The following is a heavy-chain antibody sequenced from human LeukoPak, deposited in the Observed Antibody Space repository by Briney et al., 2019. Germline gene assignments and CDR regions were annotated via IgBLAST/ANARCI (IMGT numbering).Heavy chain of an antibody. Sequence: ASVKVSCKASRYTFTNYGISWVRQAPGQGLEWMGWISGYNDNTKYAQKLQGRVTKTTDTSMSTAYMELRSLRSDDTAVYYCARNYYDNSGYYYFDYWGQGTLVTVSS. V-gene: IGHV1-18*01. J-gene: IGHJ4*02. CDR3: ARNYYDNSGYYYFDY. D-gene: IGHD3-22*01. CDR1: RYTFTNYG. CDR2: ISGYNDNT.